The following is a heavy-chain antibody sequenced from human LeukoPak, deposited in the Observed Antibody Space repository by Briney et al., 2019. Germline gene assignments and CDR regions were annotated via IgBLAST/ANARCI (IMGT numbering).Heavy chain of an antibody. D-gene: IGHD2-8*01. CDR3: ARLHPYCTTTPCQNSYYSAMDV. CDR2: VTGGGTGT. Sequence: GGSLRLSCAASGFTFSNYAMRWVRRAPGKGLEWVSSVTGGGTGTYYTDSVKGRFTISRDNSKNTLFLQMNSLRAEDTAIYYCARLHPYCTTTPCQNSYYSAMDVWGQGTTVTVSS. V-gene: IGHV3-23*01. CDR1: GFTFSNYA. J-gene: IGHJ6*02.